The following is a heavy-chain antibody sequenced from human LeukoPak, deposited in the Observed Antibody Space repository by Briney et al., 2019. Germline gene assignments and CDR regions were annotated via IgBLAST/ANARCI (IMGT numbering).Heavy chain of an antibody. V-gene: IGHV2-5*01. CDR3: AHKDYGGGGTTWFDP. J-gene: IGHJ5*02. Sequence: SGPTLVNPTQTLTLTCTFSGFSLSTSGVGVGWIRQPPGKALEWLALIYWNDDKRYSPSLKSRLTITKDTSKNQVVLTMTNMNPADTAKYYWAHKDYGGGGTTWFDPWGQGTLVTVSS. CDR2: IYWNDDK. CDR1: GFSLSTSGVG. D-gene: IGHD3-16*01.